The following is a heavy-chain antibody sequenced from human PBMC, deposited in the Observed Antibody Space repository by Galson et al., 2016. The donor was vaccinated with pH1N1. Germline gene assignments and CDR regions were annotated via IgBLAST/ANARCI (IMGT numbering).Heavy chain of an antibody. CDR1: GFTFSTYE. CDR3: ARDTSGHATRPYGAFDI. D-gene: IGHD3-10*01. J-gene: IGHJ3*02. V-gene: IGHV3-48*03. Sequence: SLRLSCAASGFTFSTYEMSWARQAPGKGLEWVAFISSSGSALYYADSVEGRFTISRENARNSLYLQMNSLRAEGTAVYYCARDTSGHATRPYGAFDIWGQGTMVTVSS. CDR2: ISSSGSAL.